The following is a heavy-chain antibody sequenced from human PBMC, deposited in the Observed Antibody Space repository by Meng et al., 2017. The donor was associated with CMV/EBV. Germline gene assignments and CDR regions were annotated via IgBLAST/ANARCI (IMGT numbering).Heavy chain of an antibody. J-gene: IGHJ4*02. Sequence: ASVKVSCKASGYTFTGYYMHWVRQAPGQGLEWMGWINPNSGGTNYAQKFQGRVTMTRDTSISTAYMELSRLRSDDTAVYYCARGDDDFWSGYYPGDYWGQGTLVTVSS. CDR2: INPNSGGT. V-gene: IGHV1-2*02. D-gene: IGHD3-3*01. CDR3: ARGDDDFWSGYYPGDY. CDR1: GYTFTGYY.